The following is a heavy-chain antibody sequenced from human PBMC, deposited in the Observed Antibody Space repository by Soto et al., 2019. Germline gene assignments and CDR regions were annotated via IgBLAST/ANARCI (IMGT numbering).Heavy chain of an antibody. CDR2: INPNSGGT. Sequence: CKASGYTFTGYYMHWVRQAPGQGLEWMGWINPNSGGTNYAQKFQGWVTMTRDTSISTAYMELSRLRSDDTAVYYCARGATYYYDSSGYPWAFDIWGQGTMVTVSS. CDR3: ARGATYYYDSSGYPWAFDI. CDR1: GYTFTGYY. J-gene: IGHJ3*02. D-gene: IGHD3-22*01. V-gene: IGHV1-2*04.